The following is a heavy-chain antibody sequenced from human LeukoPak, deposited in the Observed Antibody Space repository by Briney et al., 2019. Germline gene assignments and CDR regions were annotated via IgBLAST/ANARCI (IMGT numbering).Heavy chain of an antibody. D-gene: IGHD3-10*01. Sequence: GGSLRLSCAASGFTFSSYSMNWVRQAPGKGLEWVSSISSSSSYIYYADSVKGRFTISRDNAKDSLYLQMNSLRAEDTAVYYCARDEDTMVRGVISLYYYGMDVWGQGTTVTVSS. CDR3: ARDEDTMVRGVISLYYYGMDV. J-gene: IGHJ6*02. V-gene: IGHV3-21*01. CDR1: GFTFSSYS. CDR2: ISSSSSYI.